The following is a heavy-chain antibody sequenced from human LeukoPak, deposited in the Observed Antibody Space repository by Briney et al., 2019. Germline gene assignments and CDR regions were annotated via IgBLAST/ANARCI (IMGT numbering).Heavy chain of an antibody. Sequence: SETLSLTCIVSGGSISSSIYYWGWIRQPPGKGLEWIGYLYYSGSTNSNPSLKSRVTMSVDTSKNQFSLKLRSVTAADTAVYYCARGGSGISNAFDIWGQGTMVTVSS. D-gene: IGHD3-10*01. CDR1: GGSISSSIYY. CDR3: ARGGSGISNAFDI. CDR2: LYYSGST. V-gene: IGHV4-61*05. J-gene: IGHJ3*02.